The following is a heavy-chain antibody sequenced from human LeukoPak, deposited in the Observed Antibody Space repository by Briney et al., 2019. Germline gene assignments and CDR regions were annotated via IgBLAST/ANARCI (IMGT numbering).Heavy chain of an antibody. CDR1: GFTFSSYA. D-gene: IGHD3-9*01. V-gene: IGHV3-30-3*01. Sequence: GGSLRLSCAASGFTFSSYAMHWVRQAPGKGLEWVAVISYDGSNKYYADSVKGRFTISRDNAKTFLHLQMNTLRAEDTAVYYCARDGHYDILTGYFQDWGQGTLVTVSS. CDR3: ARDGHYDILTGYFQD. CDR2: ISYDGSNK. J-gene: IGHJ1*01.